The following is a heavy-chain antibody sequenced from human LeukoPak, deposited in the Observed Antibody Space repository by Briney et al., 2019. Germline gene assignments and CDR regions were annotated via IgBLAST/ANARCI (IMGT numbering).Heavy chain of an antibody. J-gene: IGHJ4*02. V-gene: IGHV4-30-2*01. Sequence: SQTLSLTCAVSGGSISSGGYSWSWIRQPPGKGLEWIGYIYHSGSTYYNPSLKSRVTISIDRSKNQFSLRLSSVTAADTAVYYCARRAVAGTSFEDYWGQGTLVTVSS. CDR1: GGSISSGGYS. CDR3: ARRAVAGTSFEDY. D-gene: IGHD6-19*01. CDR2: IYHSGST.